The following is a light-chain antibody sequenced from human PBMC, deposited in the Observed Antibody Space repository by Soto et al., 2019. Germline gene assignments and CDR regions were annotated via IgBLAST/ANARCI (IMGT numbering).Light chain of an antibody. CDR1: QSISSSY. J-gene: IGKJ2*01. V-gene: IGKV3-20*01. CDR2: AAS. CDR3: QLYGGSHMFS. Sequence: EIGLTQSPGTLSLSPGEGGTLSCRASQSISSSYLAWYQQKPGQSPRLLIYAASSRATGIPDRFSGSGSGTYFALTISRLEPEDFAVYYCQLYGGSHMFSFGQGTKLEIK.